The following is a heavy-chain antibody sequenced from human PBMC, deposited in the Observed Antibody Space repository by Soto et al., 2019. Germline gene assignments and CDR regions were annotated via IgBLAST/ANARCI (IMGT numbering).Heavy chain of an antibody. CDR1: GDSVSSNSAA. Sequence: SQTLSLTCVISGDSVSSNSAAWNWIRQSPSRGLEWLGRTYYRSKWCSGYAASVESRITVNPDTSKNHFSLQLNSVTPEDTAVYYCARGEQYSGRIFDYWGQGTLVTVSS. CDR3: ARGEQYSGRIFDY. V-gene: IGHV6-1*01. J-gene: IGHJ4*02. D-gene: IGHD1-26*01. CDR2: TYYRSKWCS.